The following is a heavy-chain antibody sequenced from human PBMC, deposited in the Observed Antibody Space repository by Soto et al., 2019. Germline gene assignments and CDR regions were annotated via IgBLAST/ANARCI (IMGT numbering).Heavy chain of an antibody. V-gene: IGHV3-30*18. CDR1: GFTFSSYG. D-gene: IGHD4-17*01. J-gene: IGHJ4*02. CDR2: ISYDGSNK. CDR3: AKDDGDYDKTVGRY. Sequence: QVQLVESGGGVVQPGRSLRLSCAASGFTFSSYGMHWVRQAPGKGLEWVAVISYDGSNKYYADSVKGRFTISRDNSKNTLYLQMNSLRAEDTAVYYCAKDDGDYDKTVGRYWGQGTLVTVSS.